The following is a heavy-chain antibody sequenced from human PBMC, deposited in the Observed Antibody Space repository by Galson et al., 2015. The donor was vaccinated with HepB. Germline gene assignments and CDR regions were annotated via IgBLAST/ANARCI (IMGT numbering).Heavy chain of an antibody. V-gene: IGHV4-61*01. D-gene: IGHD3-22*01. CDR3: ARIHYYDSSGYYLDAFDI. Sequence: TLSLTCTVSGGSVSSGSYYWSWIRQPPGKGLEWIGYIYYSGSTNYNPSLKSRVTISVDTSKNQFSLKLSSVTAADTAVYYCARIHYYDSSGYYLDAFDIWGQGTMVTVSS. J-gene: IGHJ3*02. CDR2: IYYSGST. CDR1: GGSVSSGSYY.